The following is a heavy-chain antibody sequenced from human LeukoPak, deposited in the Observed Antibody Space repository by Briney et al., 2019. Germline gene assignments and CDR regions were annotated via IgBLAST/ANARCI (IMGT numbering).Heavy chain of an antibody. CDR3: AADTAPYCSGGSCHVG. D-gene: IGHD2-15*01. CDR2: IVVGSGNT. Sequence: SVKVSCKASGFTFTSSAMQWVRQARGQRLEWIGWIVVGSGNTNYAQKFQERVTITRDMPTSTAYMELSSLRSEDTAVYYCAADTAPYCSGGSCHVGWGQGTLVTVSS. J-gene: IGHJ4*02. CDR1: GFTFTSSA. V-gene: IGHV1-58*02.